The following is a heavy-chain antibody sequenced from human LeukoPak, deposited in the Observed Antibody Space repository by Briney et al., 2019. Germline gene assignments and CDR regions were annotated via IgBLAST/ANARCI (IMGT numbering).Heavy chain of an antibody. CDR2: ISSSSSYI. CDR1: GFTFSSYS. D-gene: IGHD5-12*01. Sequence: PGGSLRLSCAASGFTFSSYSMNWVRQAPGRGLEWVSSISSSSSYIYYADSVKGRFTISRDNAKNSLYLQMNSLRAEDTAVYYCARDAEDIVATISPTTFDYWGQGTLVTVSS. CDR3: ARDAEDIVATISPTTFDY. V-gene: IGHV3-21*01. J-gene: IGHJ4*02.